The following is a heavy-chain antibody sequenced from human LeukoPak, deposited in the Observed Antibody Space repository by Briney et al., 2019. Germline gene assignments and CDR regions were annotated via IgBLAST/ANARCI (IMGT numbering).Heavy chain of an antibody. V-gene: IGHV3-66*01. D-gene: IGHD3-22*01. CDR3: ARDSTGYYYFDY. Sequence: PGGSLRLSCAASGFTVSSNYMSWVRQAPGEGLEWVSVIYSGGSTDYADSVKGRFTISRDTSKNTLYLQMNSLSAEDTAVYYCARDSTGYYYFDYWGQGSPVTVSS. CDR2: IYSGGST. CDR1: GFTVSSNY. J-gene: IGHJ4*02.